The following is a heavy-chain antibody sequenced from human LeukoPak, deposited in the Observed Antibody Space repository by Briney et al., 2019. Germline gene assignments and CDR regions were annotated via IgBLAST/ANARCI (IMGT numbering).Heavy chain of an antibody. CDR1: GGSISSVAYY. D-gene: IGHD2/OR15-2a*01. CDR2: IHNTGST. CDR3: ARLLDYYGMDV. J-gene: IGHJ6*02. V-gene: IGHV4-39*01. Sequence: PSETLSLTCTVSGGSISSVAYYWGWIRQPPGKGLEWIATIHNTGSTYYNPSLKSRITISIDASRNQISLKLSSVTAADTAVYYCARLLDYYGMDVWGQGTTVTVSS.